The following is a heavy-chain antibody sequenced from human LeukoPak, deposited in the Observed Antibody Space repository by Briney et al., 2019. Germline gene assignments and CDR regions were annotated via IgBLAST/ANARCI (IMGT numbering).Heavy chain of an antibody. Sequence: PSETLSLTCTVSGASISSYYWSWIRQPPGKGLEWIGYIYYSGSTNYNPSLKSRVTISVDTSKNQFSLKLSSVTAADAAVYYCARGYYDFWSGYRSSYYYYGMDVWGQGTTVTVSS. V-gene: IGHV4-59*01. CDR2: IYYSGST. CDR3: ARGYYDFWSGYRSSYYYYGMDV. CDR1: GASISSYY. J-gene: IGHJ6*02. D-gene: IGHD3-3*01.